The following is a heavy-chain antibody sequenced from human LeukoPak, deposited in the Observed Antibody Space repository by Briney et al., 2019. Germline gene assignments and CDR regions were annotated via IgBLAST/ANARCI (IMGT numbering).Heavy chain of an antibody. Sequence: SVTVSCKASGGTFSIYAISWVRQAPGQGLEWMGGIIPIFGTANYAQKFQGRVTITTDESTSTAYMELSSLRSEDTAVYYCARSVDYSNYYYYYYMDVWGKGTTVTVSS. CDR1: GGTFSIYA. CDR2: IIPIFGTA. D-gene: IGHD4-11*01. J-gene: IGHJ6*03. V-gene: IGHV1-69*05. CDR3: ARSVDYSNYYYYYYMDV.